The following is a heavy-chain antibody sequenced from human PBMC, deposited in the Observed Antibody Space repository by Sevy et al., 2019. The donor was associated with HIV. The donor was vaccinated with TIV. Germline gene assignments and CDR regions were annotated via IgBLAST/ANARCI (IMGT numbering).Heavy chain of an antibody. D-gene: IGHD2-2*01. Sequence: SETLSLTCTVSGGSISSGGYYWNWIRQHPGKGLEWIGYISFSGSTYYNPSLKSRVTISFDTSTNQFSLKLRSLTAADTAVYYCASDSACSSTSCYGDFFAYWGQGTLLTVSS. CDR1: GGSISSGGYY. V-gene: IGHV4-31*03. J-gene: IGHJ4*02. CDR3: ASDSACSSTSCYGDFFAY. CDR2: ISFSGST.